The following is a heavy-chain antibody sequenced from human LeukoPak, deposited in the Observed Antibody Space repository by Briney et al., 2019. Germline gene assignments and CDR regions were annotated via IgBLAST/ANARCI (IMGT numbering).Heavy chain of an antibody. D-gene: IGHD3-9*01. Sequence: GGSLRLPCAASGFTFNNYGMHWVRQAPGKGLEWVAFIRYDGRNKYYADSVKGRFTISRDNSKNTLYLQMNSLRAEDTAVYYCAKGPKRYNILTGYFVIETAFDIWGQGTMVTVSS. CDR2: IRYDGRNK. V-gene: IGHV3-30*02. CDR3: AKGPKRYNILTGYFVIETAFDI. CDR1: GFTFNNYG. J-gene: IGHJ3*02.